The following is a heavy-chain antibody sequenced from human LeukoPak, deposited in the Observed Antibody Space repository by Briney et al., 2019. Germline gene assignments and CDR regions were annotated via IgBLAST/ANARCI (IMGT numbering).Heavy chain of an antibody. CDR3: ARDTVVVLAPPYYYYYYGMDV. CDR1: GYTFTSYG. D-gene: IGHD2-2*01. CDR2: ISAYNGNT. Sequence: EASVKVSCKASGYTFTSYGISWVRQAPGQGLEWMGWISAYNGNTNYAQKLQGRVTMTTDTSTSTAYMELRSLRSDDTAVYYCARDTVVVLAPPYYYYYYGMDVWGQGTTVTVSS. J-gene: IGHJ6*02. V-gene: IGHV1-18*01.